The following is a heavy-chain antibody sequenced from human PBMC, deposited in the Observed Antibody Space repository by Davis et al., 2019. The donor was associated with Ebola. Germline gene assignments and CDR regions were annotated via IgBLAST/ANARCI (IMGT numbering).Heavy chain of an antibody. CDR1: GYTFTSYG. V-gene: IGHV1-18*01. CDR3: ARDETYYYDSSGYCLDY. D-gene: IGHD3-22*01. Sequence: ASVKVSCKASGYTFTSYGISWVRQAPGQGLEWMGWISAYNGNTNYAQKLQGRATMTTDTSTSTAYMELRSLRSDDTAVYYCARDETYYYDSSGYCLDYWGQGTLVTVSS. J-gene: IGHJ4*02. CDR2: ISAYNGNT.